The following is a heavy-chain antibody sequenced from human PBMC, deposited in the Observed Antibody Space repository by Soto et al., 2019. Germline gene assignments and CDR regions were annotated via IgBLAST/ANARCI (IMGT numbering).Heavy chain of an antibody. J-gene: IGHJ4*02. Sequence: GGSLRLSCVASGFTFSSYSMNWVRQAPGKGLEWVSSISSSSSYIYYADSVKGRFSISRDNAKNSLYLQMNSLRAEDTAVYYCARAFLRQIGYWGQGTLVTVSS. V-gene: IGHV3-21*01. CDR1: GFTFSSYS. CDR2: ISSSSSYI. CDR3: ARAFLRQIGY.